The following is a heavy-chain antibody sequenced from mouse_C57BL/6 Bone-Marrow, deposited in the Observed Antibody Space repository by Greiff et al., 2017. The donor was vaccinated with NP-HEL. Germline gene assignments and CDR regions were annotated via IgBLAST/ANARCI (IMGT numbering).Heavy chain of an antibody. D-gene: IGHD2-4*01. CDR1: GYTFTSYG. CDR3: GRSGGLGRFRGYYARDY. J-gene: IGHJ4*01. Sequence: QVQLQQSGAELARPGASVKLSCKASGYTFTSYGISWVKQRTGQGLEWIGEIYPRSGNTYYNEKFKGKATLTADKSSSTAYMELRSLTSEDSAVYLGGRSGGLGRFRGYYARDYGGEGTSVTVSS. V-gene: IGHV1-81*01. CDR2: IYPRSGNT.